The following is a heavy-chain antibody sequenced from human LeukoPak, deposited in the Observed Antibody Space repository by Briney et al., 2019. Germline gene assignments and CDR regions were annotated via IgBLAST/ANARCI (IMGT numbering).Heavy chain of an antibody. V-gene: IGHV1-8*03. CDR2: MNPNSGNT. Sequence: ASVKVSCKASGYTFTSYDINWVRQATGQGLEWMGWMNPNSGNTGYAQKFQGRVTITRNTSISTAYMELSSLRSEDTAMYYCARDNDSRDPPHFDYWGQGTLVTVSS. CDR3: ARDNDSRDPPHFDY. D-gene: IGHD3-16*01. J-gene: IGHJ4*02. CDR1: GYTFTSYD.